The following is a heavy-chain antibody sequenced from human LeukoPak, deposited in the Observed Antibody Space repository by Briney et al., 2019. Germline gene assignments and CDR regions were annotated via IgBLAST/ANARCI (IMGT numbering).Heavy chain of an antibody. Sequence: ASVKVSCKASGYTFTGYYMHWVRQATGQGLEWMGWMNPNSGNTAYAQKFQGRVTITRNTSISTAYMELSSLRSEDTAVYYCAREDYYDSGSNDYWGQGTLVTVSS. CDR3: AREDYYDSGSNDY. D-gene: IGHD3-22*01. CDR1: GYTFTGYY. CDR2: MNPNSGNT. V-gene: IGHV1-8*03. J-gene: IGHJ4*02.